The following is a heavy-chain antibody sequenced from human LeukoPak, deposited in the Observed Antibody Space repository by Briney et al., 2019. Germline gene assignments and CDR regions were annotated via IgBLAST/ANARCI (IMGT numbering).Heavy chain of an antibody. CDR2: ISGSGGST. CDR1: GFTFSSYA. CDR3: AREVGEAVAGTDAFDI. V-gene: IGHV3-23*01. D-gene: IGHD6-19*01. Sequence: GGSLRLSCAASGFTFSSYAMSWVRRAPGKGLEWVSAISGSGGSTYYADSVKGRFTISGDNSKNTLYLQMNSLRAEDTAVYYCAREVGEAVAGTDAFDIWGQGTMVTVSS. J-gene: IGHJ3*02.